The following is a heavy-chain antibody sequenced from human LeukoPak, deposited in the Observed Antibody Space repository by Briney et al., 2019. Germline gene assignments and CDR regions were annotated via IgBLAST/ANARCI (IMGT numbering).Heavy chain of an antibody. J-gene: IGHJ6*02. V-gene: IGHV4-39*01. CDR3: ARVSWYYYDSSGRNYYYYSMDV. CDR1: GGSIRSSYYY. Sequence: SETLSLTCTVSGGSIRSSYYYWGWIRQPPGKGLEWIGSIYYSGTTYYNPSLKSRVTISVDTSKNQFSLKMSSVTAADTAVYYCARVSWYYYDSSGRNYYYYSMDVWGQGTTVTVSS. D-gene: IGHD3-22*01. CDR2: IYYSGTT.